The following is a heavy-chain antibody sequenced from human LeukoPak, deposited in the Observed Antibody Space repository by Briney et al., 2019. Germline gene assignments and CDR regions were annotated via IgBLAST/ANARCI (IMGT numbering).Heavy chain of an antibody. J-gene: IGHJ6*02. V-gene: IGHV1-69*13. CDR1: GGTFSSYA. D-gene: IGHD1-26*01. CDR2: IIPIFGTA. Sequence: ASVTVSFKASGGTFSSYAISWVRQAPGQGLEWMGGIIPIFGTANYAQKFQGRVTITADESTSTAYMELSSLRSEDTAVYYCARDQATTAPWYYGMDVWGQGTTVTVSS. CDR3: ARDQATTAPWYYGMDV.